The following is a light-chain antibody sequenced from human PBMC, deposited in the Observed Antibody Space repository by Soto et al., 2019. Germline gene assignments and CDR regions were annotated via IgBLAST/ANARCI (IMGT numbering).Light chain of an antibody. V-gene: IGKV1-5*03. CDR1: QTISSW. CDR3: QQYNSYS. Sequence: IHMTQSPSTLSGSVGHSVTITCRASQTISSWLAWYQQKPVKAPKLLIYKASTLKRGVPSRFSGSGSGTEFTLTIRRLQPDDFATYYCQQYNSYSFGQGTKV. CDR2: KAS. J-gene: IGKJ1*01.